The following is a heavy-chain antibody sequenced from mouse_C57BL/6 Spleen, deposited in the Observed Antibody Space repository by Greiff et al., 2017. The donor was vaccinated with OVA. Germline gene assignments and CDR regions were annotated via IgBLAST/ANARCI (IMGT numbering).Heavy chain of an antibody. Sequence: EVQLQQSGPELVKPGASVKISCKASGYSFSDYNMNWVKQSNGKSLEWIGVINPNYGTTSYNQKFKGKATLTVDQSSSTAYMQVNSLTSEDSAVDYGAREDWDVGYFDDWGTGTTVTVSA. CDR2: INPNYGTT. D-gene: IGHD4-1*01. CDR1: GYSFSDYN. CDR3: AREDWDVGYFDD. J-gene: IGHJ1*03. V-gene: IGHV1-39*01.